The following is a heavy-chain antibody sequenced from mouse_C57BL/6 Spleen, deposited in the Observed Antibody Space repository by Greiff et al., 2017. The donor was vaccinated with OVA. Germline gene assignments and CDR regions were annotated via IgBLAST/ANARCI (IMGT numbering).Heavy chain of an antibody. Sequence: EVQLQQSGPELVKPGASVKISCKASGYTFTDYYMNWVKQSHGKSLEWIGDINPNNGGTSYNQKFKGKATLTVDKSSSTAYMELRSLTSEDSAVYYCARGGQLRPRRGYYFDYWGQGTTLTVSS. V-gene: IGHV1-26*01. CDR1: GYTFTDYY. J-gene: IGHJ2*01. CDR2: INPNNGGT. CDR3: ARGGQLRPRRGYYFDY. D-gene: IGHD3-2*02.